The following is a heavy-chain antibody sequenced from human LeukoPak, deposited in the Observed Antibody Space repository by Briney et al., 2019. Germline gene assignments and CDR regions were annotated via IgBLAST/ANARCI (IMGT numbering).Heavy chain of an antibody. CDR2: IYYSGST. CDR3: ARGGGTNLPEEALDF. J-gene: IGHJ3*01. CDR1: AGSISTYY. Sequence: SETLSLTCTVSAGSISTYYWSWIRQPPGKGLEWIGYIYYSGSTNYNPSLRSRITMSVDRSKNQFSLNLRSVTAADTAVYYCARGGGTNLPEEALDFWGQGTMVTVSS. V-gene: IGHV4-59*01. D-gene: IGHD1-1*01.